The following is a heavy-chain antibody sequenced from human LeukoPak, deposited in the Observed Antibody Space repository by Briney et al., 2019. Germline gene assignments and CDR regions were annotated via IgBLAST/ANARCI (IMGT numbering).Heavy chain of an antibody. CDR2: IYHSGST. Sequence: PSETLSLTCTVSGYSISSGYYWGWIRPPPGKGLEWIGSIYHSGSTYYNPSLKSRVTISVDTSKNQFSLKLSSVTAADTAVYYCARCGGTYYDILTGSNWFDPWGQGTLVTVSS. D-gene: IGHD3-9*01. J-gene: IGHJ5*02. CDR1: GYSISSGYY. CDR3: ARCGGTYYDILTGSNWFDP. V-gene: IGHV4-38-2*02.